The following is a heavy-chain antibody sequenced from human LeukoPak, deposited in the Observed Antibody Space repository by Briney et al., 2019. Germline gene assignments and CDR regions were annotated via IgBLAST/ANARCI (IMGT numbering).Heavy chain of an antibody. Sequence: GGSLRLSCAVSGFTFSDHFLDWVRQAPGKGLEWVGRSRNKAKSYTTEYAASVKGRFTISRDDSKNSPYLQMDSLKTEDTAVYYCAKKGTVAGAGYFDYWGQGTLVTVSS. V-gene: IGHV3-72*01. CDR2: SRNKAKSYTT. J-gene: IGHJ4*02. CDR1: GFTFSDHF. D-gene: IGHD6-19*01. CDR3: AKKGTVAGAGYFDY.